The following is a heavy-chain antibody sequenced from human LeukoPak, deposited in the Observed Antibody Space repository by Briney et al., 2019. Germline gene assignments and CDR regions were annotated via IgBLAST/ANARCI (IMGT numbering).Heavy chain of an antibody. CDR3: ARGVGGGMDV. CDR1: GFSFSSDW. D-gene: IGHD1-26*01. J-gene: IGHJ6*02. V-gene: IGHV3-74*01. CDR2: INSDGTST. Sequence: GGSLRLSCAASGFSFSSDWMHWVRQVPGEGLVWVSRINSDGTSTAYADSVKGRFTISRDNAKNTLYLQMNSLRAEDTAVYYCARGVGGGMDVWGQGTTVTVSS.